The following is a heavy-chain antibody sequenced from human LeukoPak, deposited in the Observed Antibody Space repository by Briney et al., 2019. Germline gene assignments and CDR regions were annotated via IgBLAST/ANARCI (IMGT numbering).Heavy chain of an antibody. D-gene: IGHD6-19*01. J-gene: IGHJ3*02. CDR2: ISGSGGST. Sequence: GGSLRLSCAASGFTFSSYATSWVRQAPGKGLEWVSAISGSGGSTYYADSVKGRFTISRDNSKNTLYLQMNSLRAEDTAVYYCAKSSIAVAGRDDAFDIWGQGTMVTVSS. CDR1: GFTFSSYA. CDR3: AKSSIAVAGRDDAFDI. V-gene: IGHV3-23*01.